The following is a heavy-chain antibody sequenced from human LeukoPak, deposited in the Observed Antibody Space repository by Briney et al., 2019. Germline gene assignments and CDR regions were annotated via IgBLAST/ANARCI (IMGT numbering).Heavy chain of an antibody. J-gene: IGHJ6*03. CDR2: INPSGGST. CDR1: GYTFTSYY. D-gene: IGHD2-21*01. V-gene: IGHV1-46*03. CDR3: ARAGYCGGGCYYYYYYYMDV. Sequence: ASVKVSCKASGYTFTSYYMHWVRQAPGQGLEWMGIINPSGGSTSYAQKFQGRVTMTRDTSTSTVYMELSSLRSEDTAVYYCARAGYCGGGCYYYYYYYMDVWGKGTTVTVSS.